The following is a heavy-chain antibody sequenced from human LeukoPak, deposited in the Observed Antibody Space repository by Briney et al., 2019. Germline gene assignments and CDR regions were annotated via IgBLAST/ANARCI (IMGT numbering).Heavy chain of an antibody. J-gene: IGHJ4*02. Sequence: SETLSLTCAVSGGSISSSNWWSWVRQPPGKGLEWIGEIYHSGSTNYNPSLKSRVTISVDKSKNQFSLKLSSVTAADTAVYYCARSVRGVISPFDYWGQGTLVTVSS. CDR1: GGSISSSNW. D-gene: IGHD3-10*01. CDR3: ARSVRGVISPFDY. CDR2: IYHSGST. V-gene: IGHV4-4*02.